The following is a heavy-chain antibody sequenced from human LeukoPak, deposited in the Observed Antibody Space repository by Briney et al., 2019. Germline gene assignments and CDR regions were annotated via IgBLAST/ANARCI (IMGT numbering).Heavy chain of an antibody. D-gene: IGHD4-17*01. Sequence: PGGSLRLSCAASGFTFSNYGMHWVRQAPGKGLEWVAVISHDGSEKYYADSVKGRFTISRDNSKNTLYLQMNSLRAEDTAVYYCARGRGGDYVRGAFDIWGQGTMVTVSS. V-gene: IGHV3-30*03. CDR1: GFTFSNYG. CDR2: ISHDGSEK. CDR3: ARGRGGDYVRGAFDI. J-gene: IGHJ3*02.